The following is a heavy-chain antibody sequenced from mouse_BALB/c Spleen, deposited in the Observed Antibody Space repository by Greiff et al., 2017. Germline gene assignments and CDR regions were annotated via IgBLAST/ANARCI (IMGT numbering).Heavy chain of an antibody. V-gene: IGHV5-17*02. CDR1: GFTFSSFG. CDR2: ISSGSSTI. CDR3: AIYGNPYYAMDY. Sequence: EVKVVESGGGLVQPGGSRKLSCAASGFTFSSFGMHWVRQAPEKGLEWVAYISSGSSTIYYADTVKGRFTISRDNPKNTLFLQMTSLRSEDTAMYYCAIYGNPYYAMDYWGQGTSVTVSS. D-gene: IGHD2-1*01. J-gene: IGHJ4*01.